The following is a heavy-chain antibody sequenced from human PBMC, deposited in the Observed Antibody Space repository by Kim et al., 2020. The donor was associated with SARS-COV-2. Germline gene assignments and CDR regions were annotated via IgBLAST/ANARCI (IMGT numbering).Heavy chain of an antibody. V-gene: IGHV3-21*01. CDR2: ISSSSSYI. CDR1: GFTFSSYS. CDR3: ARVGSSDWLYYYGMDV. Sequence: GGSLRLSCAASGFTFSSYSMNWVRQAPGKGLEWVSSISSSSSYIYYADSVKGRFTISRDNAKNSLYLQMNSLRAEDTAVYYCARVGSSDWLYYYGMDVWGQGTTVTVSS. J-gene: IGHJ6*02. D-gene: IGHD6-19*01.